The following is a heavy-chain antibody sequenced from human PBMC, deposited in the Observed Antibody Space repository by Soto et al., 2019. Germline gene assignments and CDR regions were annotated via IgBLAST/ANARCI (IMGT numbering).Heavy chain of an antibody. Sequence: QVQLQESGPGLVKPSETLSLTCTVSGGSISSYYWSWIRQPPGKGLEWIGYIYYSGSTNHNPSLKRRVTISVDTSKNQFALKLSSVTAADTAVYYCARVPRSYGSGVDAFYIWGQGTMVTVSS. D-gene: IGHD3-10*01. J-gene: IGHJ3*02. CDR2: IYYSGST. V-gene: IGHV4-59*01. CDR3: ARVPRSYGSGVDAFYI. CDR1: GGSISSYY.